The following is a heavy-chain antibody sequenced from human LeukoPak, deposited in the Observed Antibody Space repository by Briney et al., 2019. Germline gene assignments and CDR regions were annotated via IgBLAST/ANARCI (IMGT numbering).Heavy chain of an antibody. D-gene: IGHD3-10*01. CDR3: ARVESGSYNY. Sequence: GGSLRLSCAASGFTFSSYEMNWVRQAPGKGLEWVSFISSSSSYIYYADSVKGRFTISRDNAKNSLYLQMNSLRAEDTAVYYCARVESGSYNYWGQGTLVTVSS. J-gene: IGHJ4*02. V-gene: IGHV3-21*05. CDR1: GFTFSSYE. CDR2: ISSSSSYI.